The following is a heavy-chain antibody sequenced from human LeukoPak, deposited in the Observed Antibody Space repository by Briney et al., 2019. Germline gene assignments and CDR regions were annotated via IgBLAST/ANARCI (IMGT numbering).Heavy chain of an antibody. V-gene: IGHV3-23*01. CDR3: AKEIGGYNPPFEY. Sequence: PGGSLRLSCAASGFTLSSYAMSWVRQAPGKGLDGVSAISSGGGSTYYADSVKGRFTISRDNSKNTLYLQMNSLRAEDTAVYYCAKEIGGYNPPFEYWGQGTLVTVSS. CDR2: ISSGGGST. CDR1: GFTLSSYA. J-gene: IGHJ4*02. D-gene: IGHD3-22*01.